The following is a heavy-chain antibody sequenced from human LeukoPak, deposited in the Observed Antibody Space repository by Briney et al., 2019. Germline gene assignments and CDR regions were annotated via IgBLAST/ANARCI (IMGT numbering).Heavy chain of an antibody. V-gene: IGHV3-9*01. CDR3: ANDRGAVVPAAIISY. D-gene: IGHD2-2*02. CDR1: GFTFDDYA. CDR2: ISWDAGSV. Sequence: GRSLRLSCAASGFTFDDYAMHWVRQAPGKGLEWVSGISWDAGSVAYADSVKGRFTISRDNAKNTLYLQMNSLRAEDTAVYYCANDRGAVVPAAIISYWGQGTLVTVSS. J-gene: IGHJ4*02.